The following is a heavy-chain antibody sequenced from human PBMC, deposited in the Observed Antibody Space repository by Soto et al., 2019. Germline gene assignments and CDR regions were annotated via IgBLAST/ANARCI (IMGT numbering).Heavy chain of an antibody. CDR3: AGGRASNLDAFVI. V-gene: IGHV3-64*01. J-gene: IGHJ3*02. CDR2: ISSNGGST. Sequence: GGSLRLSCAASGFTFSSYAMHWVRQAPGKGLEYVSSISSNGGSTYYANSVKGRLTISRDNSKNTLYLQMGSLRAEDMAVYYWAGGRASNLDAFVIWGQGTQVTVS. CDR1: GFTFSSYA.